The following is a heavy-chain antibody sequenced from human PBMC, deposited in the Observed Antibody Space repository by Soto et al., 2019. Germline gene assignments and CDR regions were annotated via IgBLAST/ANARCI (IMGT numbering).Heavy chain of an antibody. V-gene: IGHV3-23*01. CDR2: INTNGGST. J-gene: IGHJ1*01. CDR3: AKYSERPYEAYLQE. D-gene: IGHD1-1*01. Sequence: WSLRLSCAASGFTFSVYAMSWVRQAPGKGLEWVSAINTNGGSTFYADSLKGRFTISRDNSKSXXXXXXXXXXXXXXXIYYCAKYSERPYEAYLQEWGQGTLVTVSS. CDR1: GFTFSVYA.